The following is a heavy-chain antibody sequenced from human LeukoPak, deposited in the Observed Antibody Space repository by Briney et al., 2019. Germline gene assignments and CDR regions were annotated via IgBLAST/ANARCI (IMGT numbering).Heavy chain of an antibody. CDR2: IYYSEST. J-gene: IGHJ5*02. D-gene: IGHD3-22*01. V-gene: IGHV4-39*01. Sequence: AETLSLTCTVSGGSISSSSYCWGWLREPRGKGLEWIGSIYYSESTYDHPAVKSQITISVDTTKNKFSLKLSSVTAADTAVYYCARVSDDSSGYYVPYGSWGQGTLVTVSS. CDR3: ARVSDDSSGYYVPYGS. CDR1: GGSISSSSYC.